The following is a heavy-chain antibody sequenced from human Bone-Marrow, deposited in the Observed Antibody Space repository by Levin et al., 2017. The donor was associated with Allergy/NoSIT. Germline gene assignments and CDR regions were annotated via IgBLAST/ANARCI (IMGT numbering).Heavy chain of an antibody. J-gene: IGHJ4*02. V-gene: IGHV4-59*11. CDR1: GGSISGQY. Sequence: ESLKISCTVSGGSISGQYWSWIRQSPGKGLEWIGYIFYSGNTNYNPSLKSRATISVDTSKNQFSLRLTSVTAADTAVYYCAREGWEYNSYYFDSWGQGTLVTVTS. CDR2: IFYSGNT. CDR3: AREGWEYNSYYFDS. D-gene: IGHD1-1*01.